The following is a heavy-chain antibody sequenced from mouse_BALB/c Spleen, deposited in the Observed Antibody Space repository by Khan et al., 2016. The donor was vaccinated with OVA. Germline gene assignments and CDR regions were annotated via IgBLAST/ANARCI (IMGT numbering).Heavy chain of an antibody. J-gene: IGHJ1*03. Sequence: VQLQQSGAELIRPGTSVKISCKASGYTFTNYWLGWVKQRPGHGLEWIGDIYPGGTYTNYNEKFKGKATLTADTSSSTAYMQLSSLTSDDSAVYFCARWATWYFDVWGTGTTVTVSS. CDR1: GYTFTNYW. V-gene: IGHV1-63*02. CDR3: ARWATWYFDV. D-gene: IGHD3-1*01. CDR2: IYPGGTYT.